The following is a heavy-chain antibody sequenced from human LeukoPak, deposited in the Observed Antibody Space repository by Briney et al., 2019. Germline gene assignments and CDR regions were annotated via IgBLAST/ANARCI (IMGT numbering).Heavy chain of an antibody. D-gene: IGHD4-17*01. J-gene: IGHJ4*02. CDR1: GYTFTSYT. CDR3: ARDDYADRNRFDY. V-gene: IGHV1-3*03. Sequence: GASVKVSCKTSGYTFTSYTMHWVRQAPGQRLECMGWINAGNGKTKYSRDFQDRVTITVDTSATTAYMELSSLTSEDMGIYYCARDDYADRNRFDYWGQGTLVTVSS. CDR2: INAGNGKT.